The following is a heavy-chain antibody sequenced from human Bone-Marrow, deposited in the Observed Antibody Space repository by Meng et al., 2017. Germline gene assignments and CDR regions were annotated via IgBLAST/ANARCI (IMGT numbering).Heavy chain of an antibody. CDR3: ARRLSYVWGSPLDY. CDR2: IIPIFGTA. CDR1: GGTFSSYA. Sequence: SVEVSCKASGGTFSSYAISWVRQAPGQGLEWMGGIIPIFGTANYAQKFQGRVTITADESTSTAYMELSSLRSEDTAVYYCARRLSYVWGSPLDYWGQGTLVTVSS. J-gene: IGHJ4*02. V-gene: IGHV1-69*13. D-gene: IGHD3-16*01.